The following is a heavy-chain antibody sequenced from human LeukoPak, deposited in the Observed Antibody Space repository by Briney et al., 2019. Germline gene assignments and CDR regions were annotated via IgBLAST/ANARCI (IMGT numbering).Heavy chain of an antibody. Sequence: GGSLRLSYAASGFTFSSYEMNWVRQAPGKGLEWVSYISSSGSTTYYADSVKGRFTISRDNAKNSLYLQMNSLRAEDAAVYYCARDSGYYGRWLDPWGQGTLVTVSS. CDR3: ARDSGYYGRWLDP. V-gene: IGHV3-48*03. D-gene: IGHD3-10*01. J-gene: IGHJ5*02. CDR1: GFTFSSYE. CDR2: ISSSGSTT.